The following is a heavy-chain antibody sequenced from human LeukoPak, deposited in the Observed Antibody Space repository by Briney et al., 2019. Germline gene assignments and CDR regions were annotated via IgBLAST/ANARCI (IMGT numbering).Heavy chain of an antibody. CDR1: GGSISSYY. CDR3: ARGSVVVISGSWATPADY. Sequence: PSETLSLTCTVSGGSISSYYLSWIRQPAGKGLEWIGRIYSRGTTYNPSLKDRVTMSADTSRNHVSLKLSSVTAADTAVYYCARGSVVVISGSWATPADYWGQGTLVTVSS. J-gene: IGHJ4*02. V-gene: IGHV4-4*07. D-gene: IGHD3-22*01. CDR2: IYSRGT.